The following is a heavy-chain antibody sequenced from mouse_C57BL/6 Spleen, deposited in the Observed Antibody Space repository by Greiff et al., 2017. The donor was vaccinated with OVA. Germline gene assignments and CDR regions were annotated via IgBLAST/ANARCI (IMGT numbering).Heavy chain of an antibody. Sequence: QVHVKQSGAELVKPGASVKLSCKASGYTFTSYWMHWVKQRPGQGLEWIGMIHPNSGSTNYNEKFKSKATLTVDKSSSTAYMQRSSLTSEDSAVYYGARRGYYDYDLAYWGQGTLVTVSA. CDR1: GYTFTSYW. J-gene: IGHJ3*01. V-gene: IGHV1-64*01. D-gene: IGHD2-4*01. CDR3: ARRGYYDYDLAY. CDR2: IHPNSGST.